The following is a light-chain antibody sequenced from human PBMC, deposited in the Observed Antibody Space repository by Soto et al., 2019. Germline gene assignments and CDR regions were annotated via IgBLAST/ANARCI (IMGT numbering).Light chain of an antibody. CDR3: QQYSKWPQT. J-gene: IGKJ1*01. CDR1: QSISSSY. CDR2: DAS. V-gene: IGKV3-20*01. Sequence: ENVLTHSPGTLSLCPWEIATLSCRASQSISSSYLAWYQQKPGQAPRLLIYDASNRATGIPARFSGSGSGTDFTLTISSLEPEDFAVYYRQQYSKWPQTFGQGTKVDIK.